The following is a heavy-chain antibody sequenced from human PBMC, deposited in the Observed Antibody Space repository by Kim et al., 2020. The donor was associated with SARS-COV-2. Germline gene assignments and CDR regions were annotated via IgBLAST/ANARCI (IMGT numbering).Heavy chain of an antibody. D-gene: IGHD4-17*01. Sequence: SETLSLTCTVSGGSISSSSYYWGWIRQPPGKGLEWIGSIYYSGSTYYNPSLKSRVTISVDTSKNQFSLKLSSVTAADTAVYYCARPEIIYGGNLTPKATWFDPWGQGTLVTVSS. V-gene: IGHV4-39*01. CDR2: IYYSGST. J-gene: IGHJ5*02. CDR3: ARPEIIYGGNLTPKATWFDP. CDR1: GGSISSSSYY.